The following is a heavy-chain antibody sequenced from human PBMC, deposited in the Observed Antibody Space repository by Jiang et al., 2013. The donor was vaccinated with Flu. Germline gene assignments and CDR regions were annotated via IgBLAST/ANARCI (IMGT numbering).Heavy chain of an antibody. CDR1: GFSLSTSGMR. CDR3: ARVHYHDSSGHYYHD. J-gene: IGHJ4*02. Sequence: KPTQTLTLTCTFSGFSLSTSGMRVIWIRQPPGKALEWLARIDWDDDKFYSTSLKTRLTISKDTSKNQVVLTLTNMDPVDTATYYCARVHYHDSSGHYYHDWGQGTLVTVSS. V-gene: IGHV2-70*04. CDR2: IDWDDDK. D-gene: IGHD3-22*01.